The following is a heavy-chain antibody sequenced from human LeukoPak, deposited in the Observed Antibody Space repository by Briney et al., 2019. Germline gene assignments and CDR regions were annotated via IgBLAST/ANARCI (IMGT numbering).Heavy chain of an antibody. V-gene: IGHV3-30*02. J-gene: IGHJ4*02. D-gene: IGHD2-15*01. CDR3: AKDSRSVVAATD. CDR1: GFTFSSYG. CDR2: IRYDGSNK. Sequence: GGSLRLSCAASGFTFSSYGMHWVRQAPGKGLEWVAFIRYDGSNKYYADSVKGRFTIPRDNSKNTLYLQMNSLRAEDTAVYYCAKDSRSVVAATDWGQGTLVTVSS.